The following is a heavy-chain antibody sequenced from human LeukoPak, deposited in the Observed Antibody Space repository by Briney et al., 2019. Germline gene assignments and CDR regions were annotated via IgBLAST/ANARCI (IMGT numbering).Heavy chain of an antibody. J-gene: IGHJ4*02. CDR1: GGSISSGGYY. CDR3: AREKEPRWLQLLDY. Sequence: PSQTLSLTCTVSGGSISSGGYYWSWIRQPPGKGLEWIGYIYHSGSTYYNPSLKSRVTISVDRSKNQFSLKLSSVTAADTAVYYCAREKEPRWLQLLDYWGQGTLVTVSS. D-gene: IGHD5-24*01. CDR2: IYHSGST. V-gene: IGHV4-30-2*01.